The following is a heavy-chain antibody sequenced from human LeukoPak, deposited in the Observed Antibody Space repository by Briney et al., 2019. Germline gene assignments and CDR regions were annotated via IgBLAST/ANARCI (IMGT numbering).Heavy chain of an antibody. D-gene: IGHD2-2*02. CDR2: ITGSGSTI. Sequence: GGSLRLSCAASGFSFSDYYMSWIRQAPGKGLEWVSYITGSGSTIYYAGSVKGRFTVSRDNTQNSLYLQMDSLRVEDTAVYYCARAPIVVVPAAILVDYYYYMDVWGKGTTVTVSS. CDR1: GFSFSDYY. J-gene: IGHJ6*03. V-gene: IGHV3-11*01. CDR3: ARAPIVVVPAAILVDYYYYMDV.